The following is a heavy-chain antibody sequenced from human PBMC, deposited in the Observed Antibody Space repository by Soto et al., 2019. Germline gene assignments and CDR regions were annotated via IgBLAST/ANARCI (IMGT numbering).Heavy chain of an antibody. CDR3: ARQRAYCSNGVCYLGWFDP. CDR2: INHRGST. CDR1: GGSFSDYY. J-gene: IGHJ5*02. D-gene: IGHD2-8*01. V-gene: IGHV4-34*01. Sequence: SETLSLTCTVYGGSFSDYYWSWIRQPPGKGLEWIGEINHRGSTNNNPSLKSRVTISVDTSKNQFSLKLSSVTAADTAVYYCARQRAYCSNGVCYLGWFDPWGQGTLVTVSS.